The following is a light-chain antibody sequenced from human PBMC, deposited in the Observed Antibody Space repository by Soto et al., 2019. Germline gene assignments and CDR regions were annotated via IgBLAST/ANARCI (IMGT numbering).Light chain of an antibody. CDR2: DAS. CDR1: QTVRNNY. J-gene: IGKJ4*01. V-gene: IGKV3-20*01. CDR3: QQFSSYPLT. Sequence: ECVVTRARGTLYLSQGERATLSCRASQTVRNNYLAWYQQKPGQAPRLLIYDASSRATGIPDRFSGGGSGTDFTLTISRLEPEDFAVYYCQQFSSYPLTFGGGTKVDIK.